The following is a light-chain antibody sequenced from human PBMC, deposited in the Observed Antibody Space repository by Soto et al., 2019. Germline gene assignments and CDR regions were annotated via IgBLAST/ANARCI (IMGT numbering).Light chain of an antibody. CDR3: QQYNNWLWT. CDR1: QSVSRN. V-gene: IGKV3-15*01. CDR2: DAS. J-gene: IGKJ1*01. Sequence: EIVMTQSPATLSVSPGERATLSCRASQSVSRNVAWYQQKPGQAPVLLIHDASTRATGISVRFSGSGSGTEFTLTISSLQSEDFAVYYCQQYNNWLWTFGQGTKVEIK.